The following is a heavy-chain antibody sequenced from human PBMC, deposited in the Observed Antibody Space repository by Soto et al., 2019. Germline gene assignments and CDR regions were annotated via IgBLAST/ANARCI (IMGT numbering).Heavy chain of an antibody. Sequence: QVQLVQSGAEVKKPGSSVKVSCKASGGTFSSYAISWVRQAPGRGLEWMGGIIPIFGTANYAQKFQGRVTITADESTSTAYMELSSLRSEDTAVYYCARARGDGYNSLFDYWGQGTLVTVSS. CDR3: ARARGDGYNSLFDY. V-gene: IGHV1-69*01. J-gene: IGHJ4*02. CDR2: IIPIFGTA. D-gene: IGHD5-12*01. CDR1: GGTFSSYA.